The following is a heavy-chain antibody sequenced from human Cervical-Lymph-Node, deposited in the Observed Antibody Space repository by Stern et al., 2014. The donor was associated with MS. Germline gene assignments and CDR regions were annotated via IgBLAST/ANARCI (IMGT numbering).Heavy chain of an antibody. Sequence: VQLVQSGAEVKKPGASVKVSCKASGYTFTSYYMHWVRQAPGQGLEWTGIINPSGGSPSYATKIQGRVTMTRDASTRTVYSELSSLRSEDTAVYYCARTYYDSSGYQGENYFDYWGQGTLVTVSS. J-gene: IGHJ4*02. D-gene: IGHD3-22*01. CDR2: INPSGGSP. V-gene: IGHV1-46*01. CDR3: ARTYYDSSGYQGENYFDY. CDR1: GYTFTSYY.